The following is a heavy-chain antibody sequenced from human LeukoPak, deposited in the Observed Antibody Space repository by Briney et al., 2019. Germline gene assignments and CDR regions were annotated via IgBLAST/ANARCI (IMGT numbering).Heavy chain of an antibody. CDR3: ARVFRGAVTSNWFDP. CDR1: GGSINGHY. D-gene: IGHD4-17*01. V-gene: IGHV4-59*11. J-gene: IGHJ5*02. CDR2: ISDSGST. Sequence: PSETLSLTCTVSGGSINGHYWTWIRLSPGKGLEWIGYISDSGSTNYNPSLKSRVIMSLEASKTEFSLRLNSVTAADTAVYYCARVFRGAVTSNWFDPWGQGTLVTVSP.